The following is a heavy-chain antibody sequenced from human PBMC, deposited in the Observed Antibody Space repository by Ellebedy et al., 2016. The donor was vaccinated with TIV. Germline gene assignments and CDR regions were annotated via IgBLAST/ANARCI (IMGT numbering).Heavy chain of an antibody. D-gene: IGHD1-1*01. J-gene: IGHJ4*02. V-gene: IGHV3-21*01. CDR2: ISSSGSYI. CDR1: GFTLSSYT. CDR3: TRDGHMEFDY. Sequence: GGSLRLSCAASGFTLSSYTMNWVRPAPGKGLEWDSYISSSGSYIYYADSVKGRFTISRGNAKNLLYLQMNSLRAEDTALYYCTRDGHMEFDYWGQGTLVTVSS.